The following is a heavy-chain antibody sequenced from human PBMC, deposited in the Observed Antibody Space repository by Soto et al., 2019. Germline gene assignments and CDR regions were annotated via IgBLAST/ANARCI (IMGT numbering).Heavy chain of an antibody. Sequence: SETLSLTCTVSGGSISSGDYYWSWIRQPPGKGLEWIGYIYYSGSTYYNPSLKSRVTISVDTSKNQFSLKLSSVTAADTAVYYGARYITTVTAFDYWGQGTLVTVSS. D-gene: IGHD4-17*01. J-gene: IGHJ4*02. V-gene: IGHV4-30-4*01. CDR3: ARYITTVTAFDY. CDR2: IYYSGST. CDR1: GGSISSGDYY.